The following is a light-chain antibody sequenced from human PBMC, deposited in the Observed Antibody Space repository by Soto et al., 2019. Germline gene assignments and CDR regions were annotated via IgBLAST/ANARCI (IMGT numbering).Light chain of an antibody. CDR1: QSINNW. Sequence: DIQMTQSPSTLSASVGDRVTITCRASQSINNWLAWYQQKPGKAPKLLIYDASSLRRGVPSRFSGSGSGTDITLTINNLQPDEFATYYCQKYNSFLYTFGQGTKLEIK. V-gene: IGKV1-5*01. J-gene: IGKJ2*01. CDR3: QKYNSFLYT. CDR2: DAS.